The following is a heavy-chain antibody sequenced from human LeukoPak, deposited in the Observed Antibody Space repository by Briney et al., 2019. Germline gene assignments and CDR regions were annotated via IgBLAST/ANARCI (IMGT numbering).Heavy chain of an antibody. V-gene: IGHV3-43*02. Sequence: GSLRLSCAASGFTFSSYAMSWVRQAPGKGLEWVSLIGRDGASTFYADSVKGRFTISRDNSKNSLYMQMNSLRTEDTALYYCAKSTAGNEGLDVWGQGTTVTVSS. J-gene: IGHJ6*02. CDR1: GFTFSSYA. CDR3: AKSTAGNEGLDV. D-gene: IGHD1-1*01. CDR2: IGRDGAST.